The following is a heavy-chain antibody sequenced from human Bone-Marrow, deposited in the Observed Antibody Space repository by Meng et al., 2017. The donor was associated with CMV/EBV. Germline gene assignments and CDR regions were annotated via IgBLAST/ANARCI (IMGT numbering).Heavy chain of an antibody. D-gene: IGHD2-2*01. CDR1: RYSFTSYG. J-gene: IGHJ4*02. CDR3: ARDLFVIVVVPAAPFDY. V-gene: IGHV1-18*01. Sequence: GTGGKQAGVSVQVSCKVSRYSFTSYGISWGRQACGPGLEWRGWISAYNGNTNYAQKLQGRVTMTTDKSTSTAYMELRGLRSDDTAVYYCARDLFVIVVVPAAPFDYWGQGTLVTVSS. CDR2: ISAYNGNT.